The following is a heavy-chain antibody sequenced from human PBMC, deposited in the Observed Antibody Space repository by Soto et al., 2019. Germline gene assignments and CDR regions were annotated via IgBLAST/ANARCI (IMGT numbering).Heavy chain of an antibody. CDR3: ARCLTTVTIDY. Sequence: GGSLRLSCAASGFTFSSYGMHWVRQAPGKGLEWVAVIWYDGSNKYYADSVKGRFTISRDNSKNTLYLQMNSLRAEDTAVYYCARCLTTVTIDYWGQGTLVTVSS. J-gene: IGHJ4*02. V-gene: IGHV3-33*01. CDR2: IWYDGSNK. CDR1: GFTFSSYG. D-gene: IGHD4-17*01.